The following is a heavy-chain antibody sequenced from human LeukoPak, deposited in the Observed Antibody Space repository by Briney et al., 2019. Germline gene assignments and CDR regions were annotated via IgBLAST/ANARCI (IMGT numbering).Heavy chain of an antibody. CDR2: ISAYSGNT. CDR3: ARDPEDTAMVKPDY. V-gene: IGHV1-18*01. CDR1: GYTFTSYG. J-gene: IGHJ4*02. Sequence: ASVKVSCKASGYTFTSYGISWVRQAPGQGLEWMGWISAYSGNTNYAQKLQGRVTMTTDTSTSTAYMELRSLRSDDTAVYYCARDPEDTAMVKPDYWGQGTLVTVSS. D-gene: IGHD5-18*01.